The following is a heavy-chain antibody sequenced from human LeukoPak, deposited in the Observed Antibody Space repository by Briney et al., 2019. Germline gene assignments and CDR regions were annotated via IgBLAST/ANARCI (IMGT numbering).Heavy chain of an antibody. V-gene: IGHV3-30*02. Sequence: PGGSLRLSCAASGFTFISSAMHWVRQGPGKGLGWVAYIAHHGSDKYYADSVKGRFTISRDNSKRTLSLQINSLRPDDTAVYYCAKDGSWSFTDWGQGTLVTVSS. CDR2: IAHHGSDK. CDR3: AKDGSWSFTD. CDR1: GFTFISSA. D-gene: IGHD3-10*01. J-gene: IGHJ4*02.